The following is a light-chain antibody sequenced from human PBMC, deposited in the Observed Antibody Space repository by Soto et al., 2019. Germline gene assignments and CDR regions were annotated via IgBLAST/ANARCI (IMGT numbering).Light chain of an antibody. V-gene: IGKV1-5*01. Sequence: DIQMTQSPSTLSASIGDRVTMTCRASQSTSNWLAWYQQKPGKAPKLLIYDASILESGVPSRFSGSGSGTEFTLTISSLEPEDFAVYYCQQRSNWPTFGQGTRLEIK. CDR1: QSTSNW. CDR3: QQRSNWPT. J-gene: IGKJ5*01. CDR2: DAS.